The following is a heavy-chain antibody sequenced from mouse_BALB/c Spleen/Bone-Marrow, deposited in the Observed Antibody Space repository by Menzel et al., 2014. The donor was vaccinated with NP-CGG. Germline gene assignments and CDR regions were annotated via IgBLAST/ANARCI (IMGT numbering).Heavy chain of an antibody. CDR2: INPGSGGT. Sequence: QVQLQQSGAELVRPGTSVKVSCKASGYAFTNYLIEWVKQRPGQGLEWIGVINPGSGGTNYNEKFKGKATLTADKSSSTAYMQLSSLTSDDSAVYFCARSEGNYADYRGQGTTLTVSS. CDR1: GYAFTNYL. D-gene: IGHD2-1*01. V-gene: IGHV1-54*01. CDR3: ARSEGNYADY. J-gene: IGHJ2*01.